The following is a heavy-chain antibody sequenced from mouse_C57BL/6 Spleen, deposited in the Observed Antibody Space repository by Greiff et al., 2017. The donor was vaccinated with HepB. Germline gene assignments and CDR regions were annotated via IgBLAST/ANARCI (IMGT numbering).Heavy chain of an antibody. CDR2: IDPSDSYT. Sequence: QVQLQQSGAELVMPGASVKLSCKASGYTFTSYWMHWVKQRPGQGLEWIGEIDPSDSYTNYNQKFKGKSTLTVDKSSSTAYMQLSSLTSEDSAVYYCARYDGYSYYFDYWGQGTTLTVSS. J-gene: IGHJ2*01. CDR1: GYTFTSYW. CDR3: ARYDGYSYYFDY. V-gene: IGHV1-69*01. D-gene: IGHD2-3*01.